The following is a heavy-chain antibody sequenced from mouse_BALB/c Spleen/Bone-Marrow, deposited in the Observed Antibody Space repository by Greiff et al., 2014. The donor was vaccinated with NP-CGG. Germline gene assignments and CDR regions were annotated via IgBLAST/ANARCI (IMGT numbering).Heavy chain of an antibody. Sequence: EVMLVESGGGLVQPGGSRKLSCAASGFTFSSFGMHWVRQAPEKGLEWVAYISSGSSTIYYADTVKGRFTISRDNPKNTLFLQMTSLRSEDTAMYYCARSVVITTRAMDYWGQGTSVTVSS. J-gene: IGHJ4*01. D-gene: IGHD1-1*01. V-gene: IGHV5-17*02. CDR1: GFTFSSFG. CDR2: ISSGSSTI. CDR3: ARSVVITTRAMDY.